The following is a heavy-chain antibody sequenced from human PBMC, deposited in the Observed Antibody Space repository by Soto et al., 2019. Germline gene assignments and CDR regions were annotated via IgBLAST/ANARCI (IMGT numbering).Heavy chain of an antibody. Sequence: GGSLRLSCAASGFTFSSYGMHWVRQAPGKGLEWVAVIWYDGSNKYYADSVKGRFTISRDNSKNTLYLQMNSLRAEDTAVYYCARGSDNIYDYIWGSSDYWGQGTLVTVSS. CDR3: ARGSDNIYDYIWGSSDY. V-gene: IGHV3-33*01. CDR2: IWYDGSNK. CDR1: GFTFSSYG. D-gene: IGHD3-16*01. J-gene: IGHJ4*02.